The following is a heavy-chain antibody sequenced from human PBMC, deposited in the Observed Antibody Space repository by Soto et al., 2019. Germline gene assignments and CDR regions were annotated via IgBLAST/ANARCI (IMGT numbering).Heavy chain of an antibody. CDR3: ARGSAAGTKSPFDY. Sequence: SETLSLTCTVSGGSISGYYWSWIRQSPGKGLEWIGYIHYSGSTNYNPSLKSRVTISVDTSKNQLSLKLSSVTAADTAVYYCARGSAAGTKSPFDYWGQGTLVTVS. V-gene: IGHV4-59*01. CDR2: IHYSGST. CDR1: GGSISGYY. D-gene: IGHD6-13*01. J-gene: IGHJ4*02.